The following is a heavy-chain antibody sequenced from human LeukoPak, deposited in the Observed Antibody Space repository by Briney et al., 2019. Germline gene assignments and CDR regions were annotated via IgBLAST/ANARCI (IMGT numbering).Heavy chain of an antibody. D-gene: IGHD3-10*01. V-gene: IGHV1-2*02. Sequence: ASVKVSCKASGYTFTGYYMHWVRQAPGQGLEWMGWINPNSGGTNYARKFQGRVTMTRDTSISTAYMELSRLRSDDTAVYYCAHGITMVREGNWFDPWGQGTLVTVSS. J-gene: IGHJ5*02. CDR2: INPNSGGT. CDR1: GYTFTGYY. CDR3: AHGITMVREGNWFDP.